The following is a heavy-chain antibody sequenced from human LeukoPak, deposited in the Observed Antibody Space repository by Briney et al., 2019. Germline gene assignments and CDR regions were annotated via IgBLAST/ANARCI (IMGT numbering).Heavy chain of an antibody. D-gene: IGHD2/OR15-2a*01. CDR3: ARGGQHSDFDS. CDR2: INTAGTT. CDR1: GFSVSGNY. V-gene: IGHV3-66*01. J-gene: IGHJ5*01. Sequence: PGGSLRLSCVVSGFSVSGNYMSWVRQAPGQGLEWVSFINTAGTTYHTDSVKGRFTISRDNSKNTLYLQMNCLRADDTAIYYCARGGQHSDFDSWGQGALVTVSS.